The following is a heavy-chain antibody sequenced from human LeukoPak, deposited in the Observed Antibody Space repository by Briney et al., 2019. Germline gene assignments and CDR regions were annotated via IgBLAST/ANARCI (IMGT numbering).Heavy chain of an antibody. Sequence: VASVKVSCKASGYTFTSYAMNWVRQAPGQGLEWMGWINTNTGNPTYAQGFTGRFVFSLDTSVSTAYLQISSLKAEDTAVYYCARDYAIHYDFWSGYISSLDYWGQGTLVTVSS. CDR2: INTNTGNP. J-gene: IGHJ4*02. V-gene: IGHV7-4-1*02. D-gene: IGHD3-3*01. CDR3: ARDYAIHYDFWSGYISSLDY. CDR1: GYTFTSYA.